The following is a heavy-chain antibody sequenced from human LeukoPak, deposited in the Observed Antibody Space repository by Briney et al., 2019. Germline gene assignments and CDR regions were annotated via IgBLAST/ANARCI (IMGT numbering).Heavy chain of an antibody. CDR2: IYYSGST. J-gene: IGHJ4*02. D-gene: IGHD4-17*01. Sequence: SETLSLTCTVSGGSSSSYYWSWIQQPPGKVLEWIGYIYYSGSTNYNPSLKSRVTISVDTSKNQFSLKLSSVTAADTAVYYCARTRGVPYGDYLNDYWGQGTLVTVSS. CDR1: GGSSSSYY. CDR3: ARTRGVPYGDYLNDY. V-gene: IGHV4-59*01.